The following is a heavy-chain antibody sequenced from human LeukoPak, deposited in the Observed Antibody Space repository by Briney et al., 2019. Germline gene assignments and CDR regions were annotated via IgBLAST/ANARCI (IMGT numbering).Heavy chain of an antibody. J-gene: IGHJ6*02. D-gene: IGHD2-2*01. V-gene: IGHV3-33*01. CDR1: GFTFSSSG. CDR2: IWSDGSEK. Sequence: GGSLRLSCAASGFTFSSSGMNWVRQAPGKGLEWVAVIWSDGSEKRYADSVKGRFTISRDNAKNSLYLQMNSLRAEDTAVYYCARDGVVPAESYGMDVWGQGTTVTVSS. CDR3: ARDGVVPAESYGMDV.